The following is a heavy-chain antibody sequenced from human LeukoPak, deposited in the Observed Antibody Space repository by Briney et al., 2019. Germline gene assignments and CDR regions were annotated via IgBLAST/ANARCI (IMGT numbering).Heavy chain of an antibody. CDR2: INHSGST. CDR3: ARLFGYSYGFTDS. CDR1: GGSFSGYY. V-gene: IGHV4-34*01. D-gene: IGHD5-18*01. Sequence: TSETLSLTCAVYGGSFSGYYWSWIRQPPGKGLEWIGEINHSGSTNYNPSLKSRVTISVDTSKNQFSLNLSSVTAADTAVYYCARLFGYSYGFTDSWGQGTLVTVSS. J-gene: IGHJ4*02.